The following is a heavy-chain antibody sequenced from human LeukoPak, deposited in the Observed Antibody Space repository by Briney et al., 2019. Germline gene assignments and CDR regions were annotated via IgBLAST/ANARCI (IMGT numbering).Heavy chain of an antibody. V-gene: IGHV3-66*01. Sequence: GGSLRLSCAASGLTVSSTYMSWVRQTPGKGLEWVSVIYSGGSTYYADSVKGRFTTSRDNSKNTLYLQMNSLRAEDTAVYYCARDLLEWYFDYWGQGTLVTVSS. CDR3: ARDLLEWYFDY. J-gene: IGHJ4*02. D-gene: IGHD3-3*01. CDR1: GLTVSSTY. CDR2: IYSGGST.